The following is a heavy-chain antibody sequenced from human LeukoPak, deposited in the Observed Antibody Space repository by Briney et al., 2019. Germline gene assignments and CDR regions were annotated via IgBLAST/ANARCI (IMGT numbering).Heavy chain of an antibody. Sequence: SETLSLTCAVYGGSFSGYYWSWIRQPPGKGLEWIGEINHSGSTNYNPSLKSRVTISVDTSKTQFSLKLSSVTAADTAVYYCARALTAVPRYYYDSSGFRGRNWFDPWGQGTLVTVSS. CDR1: GGSFSGYY. CDR3: ARALTAVPRYYYDSSGFRGRNWFDP. CDR2: INHSGST. D-gene: IGHD3-22*01. V-gene: IGHV4-34*01. J-gene: IGHJ5*02.